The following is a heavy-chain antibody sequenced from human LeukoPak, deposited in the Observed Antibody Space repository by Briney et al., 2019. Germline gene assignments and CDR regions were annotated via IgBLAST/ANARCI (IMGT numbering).Heavy chain of an antibody. CDR1: GGTFSSYG. CDR3: ARDRRGSYVDVIDY. J-gene: IGHJ4*02. D-gene: IGHD1-26*01. CDR2: ISAYNGNT. Sequence: ASVKVSCKASGGTFSSYGISWVRQAPGQRLEWMGWISAYNGNTNYAQKLQGRVTMTTDTSTSTAYMELRSLRSDDTAVYYCARDRRGSYVDVIDYWGQGTLVTVSS. V-gene: IGHV1-18*01.